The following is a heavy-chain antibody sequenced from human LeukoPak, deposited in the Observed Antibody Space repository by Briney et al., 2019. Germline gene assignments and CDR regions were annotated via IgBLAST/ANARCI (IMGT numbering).Heavy chain of an antibody. CDR1: GGSISSYY. CDR2: IYYSGST. CDR3: ARHALGGVQYWYFDL. V-gene: IGHV4-59*08. J-gene: IGHJ2*01. D-gene: IGHD3-16*01. Sequence: PSETLSPTCTVSGGSISSYYWSWIRQPPGKGLEWIGYIYYSGSTNYNPSLKSRVTISLDTSKNQFSLTLSSVTAADTAVYYCARHALGGVQYWYFDLWGRGTRVTVSS.